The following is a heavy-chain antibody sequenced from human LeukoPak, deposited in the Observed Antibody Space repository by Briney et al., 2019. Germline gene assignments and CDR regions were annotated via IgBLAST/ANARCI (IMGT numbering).Heavy chain of an antibody. CDR2: IYPGDSET. CDR3: ARLHGSGWYQSLDP. Sequence: GESPKISCKGSGYSFATYWIGWVRQMPGKGLEWMGIIYPGDSETRYSPSFQGRVTISADKSISTAYLQWSSLKASDTAMYYCARLHGSGWYQSLDPWGQGTLVTVSS. V-gene: IGHV5-51*01. J-gene: IGHJ5*02. CDR1: GYSFATYW. D-gene: IGHD6-19*01.